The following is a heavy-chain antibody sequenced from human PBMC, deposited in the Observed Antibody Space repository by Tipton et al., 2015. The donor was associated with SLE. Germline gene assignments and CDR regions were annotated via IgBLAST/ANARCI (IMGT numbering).Heavy chain of an antibody. J-gene: IGHJ2*01. CDR2: INHRGST. D-gene: IGHD6-13*01. V-gene: IGHV4-39*01. CDR3: ARHKEQLARYFDL. CDR1: GGSISSSSSYH. Sequence: TLSLTCAVYGGSISSSSSYHWAWIRQPPGKGVEWIGEINHRGSTNYNPSLKSRVTISRDTSETQFSLKLSSVTAADTAVYYCARHKEQLARYFDLWGRGTLVTVSA.